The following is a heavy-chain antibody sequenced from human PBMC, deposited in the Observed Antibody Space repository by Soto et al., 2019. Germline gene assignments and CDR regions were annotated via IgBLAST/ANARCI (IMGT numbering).Heavy chain of an antibody. CDR3: ATDHGPVAGNAYDY. Sequence: GASVKVSCKVSGYTLTELSMHWVRQAPGKGLEWMGGFDPEDGETIYAQKFQGRVTMTEDTSTDTAYMELGSLRSEDTAVYYCATDHGPVAGNAYDYWGQGTLVTVSS. CDR1: GYTLTELS. V-gene: IGHV1-24*01. J-gene: IGHJ4*02. CDR2: FDPEDGET. D-gene: IGHD6-19*01.